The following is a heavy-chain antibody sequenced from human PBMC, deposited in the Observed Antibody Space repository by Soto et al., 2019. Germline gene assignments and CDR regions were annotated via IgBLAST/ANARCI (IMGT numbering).Heavy chain of an antibody. CDR3: AGERSEATMALGH. J-gene: IGHJ4*02. Sequence: QVQLVESGGGVVQPGRSLRLSCAASGFDFSRYGMHWVRQAPGKGLEWVAIIWYDGSQKYYADSVKGRFTVSRDNSKKTLSLEMNSLSAEDTAVYYCAGERSEATMALGHWGQGALVTVSS. CDR1: GFDFSRYG. V-gene: IGHV3-33*01. D-gene: IGHD5-12*01. CDR2: IWYDGSQK.